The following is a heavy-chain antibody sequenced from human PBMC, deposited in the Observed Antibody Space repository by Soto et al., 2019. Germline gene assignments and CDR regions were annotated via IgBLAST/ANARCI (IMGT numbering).Heavy chain of an antibody. CDR1: GFTFSSYG. CDR2: ISYDGSNK. CDR3: AKDRYSYGYRYYYYGMDV. D-gene: IGHD5-18*01. V-gene: IGHV3-30*18. J-gene: IGHJ6*02. Sequence: GGSLRLSCAASGFTFSSYGMHWVRQAPGKGLEWVAVISYDGSNKYYADSVKGRFTISRDNSKNTLYLQMNSLRAEDTAVYYCAKDRYSYGYRYYYYGMDVWGQGTTVTVSS.